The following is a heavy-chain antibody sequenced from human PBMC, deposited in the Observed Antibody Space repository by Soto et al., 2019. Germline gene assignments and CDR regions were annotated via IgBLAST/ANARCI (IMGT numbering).Heavy chain of an antibody. V-gene: IGHV3-15*01. CDR2: IKSNTDGGTA. J-gene: IGHJ4*02. CDR3: ATDLKTGTERGKFDY. Sequence: EVQLVESGGGLVNPGGSLRLSCAASGFTFNNAWMSWVRQAPGKGLEWVGRIKSNTDGGTADYAAPVNGRFTVSRDDSKNTVYLQMNSLKTEDPAVYYCATDLKTGTERGKFDYWGQGTLVTVSS. CDR1: GFTFNNAW. D-gene: IGHD1-1*01.